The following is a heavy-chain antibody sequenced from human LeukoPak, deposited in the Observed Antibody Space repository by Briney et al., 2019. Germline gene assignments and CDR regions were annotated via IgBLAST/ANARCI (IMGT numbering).Heavy chain of an antibody. D-gene: IGHD3-10*01. J-gene: IGHJ4*02. V-gene: IGHV1-3*01. CDR3: ARDSGSPKAFDY. CDR2: INAGNGNT. CDR1: GYTFTSYA. Sequence: ASVKVSCKASGYTFTSYAIHWVRQAPGQRLEWMGWINAGNGNTKYSQKFQGRVTITRDTSASTAYMELSSLRSEDTAVYYCARDSGSPKAFDYWGQGTLVTVSS.